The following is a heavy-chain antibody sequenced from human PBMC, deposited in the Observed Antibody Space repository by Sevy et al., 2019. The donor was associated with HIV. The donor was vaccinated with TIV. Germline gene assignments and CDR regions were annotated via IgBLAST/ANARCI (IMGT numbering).Heavy chain of an antibody. J-gene: IGHJ3*02. V-gene: IGHV3-21*01. CDR2: ISGIRNYI. CDR3: ARGVQTYDASDI. D-gene: IGHD6-6*01. CDR1: GFTFSSYS. Sequence: GGSLRLSCAASGFTFSSYSMNWVRQAPGKGLEWVSSISGIRNYIYYAHSVQGRFSISRDNAKDSLYLQMNSQRIEDTAINYSARGVQTYDASDIWGQGTMVTVSS.